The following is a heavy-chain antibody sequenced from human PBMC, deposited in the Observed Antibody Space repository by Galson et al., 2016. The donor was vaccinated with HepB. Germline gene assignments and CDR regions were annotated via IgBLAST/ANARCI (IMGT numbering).Heavy chain of an antibody. Sequence: SETLSLTCSVSGGSISRYYWSWIRQPPGKRLEWMGYIYSSGSTKYHPSLKSRVSISLDTSKNQFSLKLNSVPAADTAVYYCAKVGATHYDILTGYSWPYFFDYWGQGILVTVSS. CDR1: GGSISRYY. CDR2: IYSSGST. J-gene: IGHJ4*02. V-gene: IGHV4-59*01. CDR3: AKVGATHYDILTGYSWPYFFDY. D-gene: IGHD3-9*01.